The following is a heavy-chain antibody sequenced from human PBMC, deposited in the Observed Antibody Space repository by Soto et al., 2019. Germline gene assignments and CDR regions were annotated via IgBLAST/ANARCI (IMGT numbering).Heavy chain of an antibody. J-gene: IGHJ4*02. V-gene: IGHV4-39*01. CDR1: GGSISSSNYC. CDR2: IFYSGGT. CDR3: ARVKGATASERLDY. D-gene: IGHD1-1*01. Sequence: SETLSLTCSVSGGSISSSNYCWGWIRQPPGKGLEWIGRIFYSGGTDYNPSLKSRLTISIDTSKNQFSLKLNSVTAADTAVYHCARVKGATASERLDYWGQGTLVTVSS.